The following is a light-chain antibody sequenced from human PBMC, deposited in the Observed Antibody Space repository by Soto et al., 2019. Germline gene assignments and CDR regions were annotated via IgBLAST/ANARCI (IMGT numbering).Light chain of an antibody. CDR2: GNS. Sequence: QSVLTQPPSVSGAPGQRVTISCTGSSSNIGAGYDVHWYQQLPGTAPKLLIYGNSNRPSGVPVRFSGSKSGTSASLAITGLQAEDEADYYCQSYDSSLSEVVFGGGTQLTVL. J-gene: IGLJ2*01. CDR1: SSNIGAGYD. CDR3: QSYDSSLSEVV. V-gene: IGLV1-40*01.